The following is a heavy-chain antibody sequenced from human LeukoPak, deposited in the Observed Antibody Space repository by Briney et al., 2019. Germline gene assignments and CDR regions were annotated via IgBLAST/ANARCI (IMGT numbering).Heavy chain of an antibody. CDR1: GDSVSSNSAA. D-gene: IGHD2-2*01. V-gene: IGHV6-1*01. CDR3: ARAPTRYCSSTSCSRNWFDP. CDR2: TYYRSKWYN. J-gene: IGHJ5*02. Sequence: SQTLSLTCASSGDSVSSNSAAWNWIRQSPSRGLEWLGRTYYRSKWYNDYAVSVKSRITINPDTSKNQFSLQLNSVTPEDTAVYYCARAPTRYCSSTSCSRNWFDPWGQGTLVTVSS.